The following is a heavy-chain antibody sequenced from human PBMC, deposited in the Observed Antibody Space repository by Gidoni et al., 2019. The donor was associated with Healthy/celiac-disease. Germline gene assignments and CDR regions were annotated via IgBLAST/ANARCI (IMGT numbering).Heavy chain of an antibody. D-gene: IGHD2-2*01. CDR3: ASSVVVPAAIWVLDY. CDR1: GYTFTGYY. Sequence: QVQLVQSGAEEKKPGASVKVSCKASGYTFTGYYMHCVRQAPGQGLEWMGWINPNSGGTNYAQKFQVWVTMTRDTSISTAYMELSRLRSDDTAVYYCASSVVVPAAIWVLDYWGQGTLVTVSS. CDR2: INPNSGGT. V-gene: IGHV1-2*04. J-gene: IGHJ4*02.